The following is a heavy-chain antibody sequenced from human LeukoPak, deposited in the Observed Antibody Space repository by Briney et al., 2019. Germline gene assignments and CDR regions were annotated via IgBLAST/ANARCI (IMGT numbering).Heavy chain of an antibody. D-gene: IGHD2-21*01. CDR1: GGSFSGYY. Sequence: SEILSLTCAVYGGSFSGYYWSWIRQPPGKGLEWIGEINHSGSTNYNPSLKSRVTISVDTSKNQFSLKLSSVTAADTAVYYCARGFAVAHYYYYYMDVWGKGTTVTVSS. CDR2: INHSGST. V-gene: IGHV4-34*01. CDR3: ARGFAVAHYYYYYMDV. J-gene: IGHJ6*03.